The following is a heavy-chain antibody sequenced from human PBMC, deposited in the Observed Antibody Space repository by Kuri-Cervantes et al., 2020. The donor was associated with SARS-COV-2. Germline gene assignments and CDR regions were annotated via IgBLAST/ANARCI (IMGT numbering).Heavy chain of an antibody. CDR1: GFTLGNHG. CDR3: AKETGAAGSSWMSYFDN. Sequence: GGSLRLSCAASGFTLGNHGMHWVRQAPGKGLEWLAVISTDGTITHYADSVKGRFTISRDNSKSTLYLEMNSLRDEDTGVYYCAKETGAAGSSWMSYFDNWGLGTRVTVSS. V-gene: IGHV3-30*18. D-gene: IGHD6-13*01. CDR2: ISTDGTIT. J-gene: IGHJ4*02.